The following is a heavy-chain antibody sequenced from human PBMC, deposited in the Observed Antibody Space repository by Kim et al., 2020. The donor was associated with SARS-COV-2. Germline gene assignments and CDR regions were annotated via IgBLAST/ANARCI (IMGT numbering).Heavy chain of an antibody. CDR3: TKKGDDYFQN. CDR2: ISATAGRT. V-gene: IGHV3-23*01. Sequence: GGSLRLSCAASGFTISSYTMTWVRQAPGKGLEWVSTISATAGRTYYADPVRGRFTNSRENSKNTLYLQMNSLGVEDTAIYYCTKKGDDYFQNWGQGTLVTVSS. J-gene: IGHJ1*01. CDR1: GFTISSYT.